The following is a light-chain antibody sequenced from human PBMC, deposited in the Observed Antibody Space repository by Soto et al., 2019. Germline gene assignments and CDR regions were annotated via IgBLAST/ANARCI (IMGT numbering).Light chain of an antibody. CDR2: AAT. V-gene: IGKV3-20*01. CDR1: QSIYINS. Sequence: EIVLTQSPGNLSLSPGERATLSCRASQSIYINSLAWDQHKRGQAPRLLIYAATVRATAVPDRFNGSGSGTDFALTISRMEPEDSAMYYCQQYGDSPFAFGPGTKLDVK. J-gene: IGKJ3*01. CDR3: QQYGDSPFA.